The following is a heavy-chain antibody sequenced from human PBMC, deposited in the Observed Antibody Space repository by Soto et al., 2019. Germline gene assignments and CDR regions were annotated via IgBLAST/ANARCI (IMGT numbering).Heavy chain of an antibody. CDR2: ARKKANNYTT. J-gene: IGHJ4*02. CDR3: VRVPLDY. Sequence: GGSLRLSCAASGFTSSDHYMDWVRQAPGKGLEWVGRARKKANNYTTEYAASVKGRFTISRDDSKNSLYLQMNSLKTEDTAVYYCVRVPLDYWGQGALVTVSS. V-gene: IGHV3-72*01. CDR1: GFTSSDHY.